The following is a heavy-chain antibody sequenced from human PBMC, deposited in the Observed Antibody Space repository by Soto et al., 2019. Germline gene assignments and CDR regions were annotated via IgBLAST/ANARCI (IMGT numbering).Heavy chain of an antibody. CDR2: IYYSGST. V-gene: IGHV4-39*01. J-gene: IGHJ5*02. Sequence: SETLSLTCTVSGGSITSSSYYWGWIRQPPGKGLEWIGSIYYSGSTYYNPSLKSRVTISVDTSKNQFSLKLSSVTAADTAVYYCARGFRGGDADWFDPWGQGTLVTVSS. CDR3: ARGFRGGDADWFDP. D-gene: IGHD2-21*02. CDR1: GGSITSSSYY.